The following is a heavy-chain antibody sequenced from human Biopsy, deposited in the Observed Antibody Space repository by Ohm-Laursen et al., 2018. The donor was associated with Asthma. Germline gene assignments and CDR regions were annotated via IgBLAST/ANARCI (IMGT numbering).Heavy chain of an antibody. V-gene: IGHV3-30*03. CDR2: ISYDGGQK. D-gene: IGHD3-3*01. CDR1: GFTLGPYG. Sequence: SLRLSCAASGFTLGPYGMHWVRQAPGKGLEWVAFISYDGGQKYYGDSVTGRFTISRDNSKNTLYLQMNSLRPDDTAVYYCARDVMEWYLPAFDFWGQGTLVTASS. J-gene: IGHJ4*02. CDR3: ARDVMEWYLPAFDF.